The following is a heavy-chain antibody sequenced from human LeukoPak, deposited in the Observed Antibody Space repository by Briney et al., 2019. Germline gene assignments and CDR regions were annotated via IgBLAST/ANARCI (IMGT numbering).Heavy chain of an antibody. Sequence: GASVKVSCKASGYTFTGYYMHWVRQAPGQGLEWMGWINPNSGGTNYARKFQGRVTMTRDTSISTAYMELSSLRSEDTAVYYCASDTFYDSSGYDYWGQGTLVTVSS. CDR1: GYTFTGYY. V-gene: IGHV1-2*02. D-gene: IGHD3-22*01. CDR2: INPNSGGT. CDR3: ASDTFYDSSGYDY. J-gene: IGHJ4*02.